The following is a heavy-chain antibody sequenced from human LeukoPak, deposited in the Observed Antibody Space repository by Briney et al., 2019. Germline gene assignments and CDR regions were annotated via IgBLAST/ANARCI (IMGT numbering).Heavy chain of an antibody. D-gene: IGHD3-22*01. CDR1: GFTFSSYA. CDR2: ISYDGSNK. Sequence: PGRSLRLSCAASGFTFSSYAMHWVRQAPGKGLEWVAVISYDGSNKYYADSVKGRFTISRDNSKNTLYLQMNSLRAEDTAVYYCARGNAYYYDSSGYYYSFGYWGQGTLVTVST. V-gene: IGHV3-30-3*01. CDR3: ARGNAYYYDSSGYYYSFGY. J-gene: IGHJ4*02.